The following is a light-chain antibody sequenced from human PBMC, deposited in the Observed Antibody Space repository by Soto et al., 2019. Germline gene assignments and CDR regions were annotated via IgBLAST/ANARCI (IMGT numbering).Light chain of an antibody. J-gene: IGLJ1*01. CDR2: EVS. V-gene: IGLV2-23*02. CDR1: SSDVGSYNL. Sequence: QSELTQPAYVSRSPGQSIPISCTGTSSDVGSYNLVSWYQQHPGKAPKLMIYEVSKRPSGVSNRFSGSKSGNTASLTISGLQAEDEADYYCCSYAGSSTPYVFGTGTKVTV. CDR3: CSYAGSSTPYV.